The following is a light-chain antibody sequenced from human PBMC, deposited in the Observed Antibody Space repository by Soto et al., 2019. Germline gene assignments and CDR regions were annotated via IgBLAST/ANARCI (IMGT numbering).Light chain of an antibody. V-gene: IGLV2-14*01. J-gene: IGLJ2*01. CDR3: SSYTTNSTPVV. Sequence: QSALTQPASVSGSPGQSITISCTGTSGDIGGYNYVSWYQQHPGKAPKLLISEVTNRPSGVSNRCSGSKSGNTASLPISGRQADDEADYYYSSYTTNSTPVVFGGGTKLTVL. CDR1: SGDIGGYNY. CDR2: EVT.